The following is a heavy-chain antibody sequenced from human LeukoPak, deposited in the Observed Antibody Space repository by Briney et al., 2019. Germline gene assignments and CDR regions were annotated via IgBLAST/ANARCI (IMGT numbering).Heavy chain of an antibody. CDR3: AKTHTSSRYSNDY. CDR1: GFTFSSYA. D-gene: IGHD6-13*01. Sequence: GGSLRLSCGASGFTFSSYAMAWVRQAPGKGLEWVSAILSSGAGTYYADSVKGRFTISRDNSKNTLYLQLSSLRGEDTAVYYCAKTHTSSRYSNDYWGQGTLVTVSS. V-gene: IGHV3-23*01. CDR2: ILSSGAGT. J-gene: IGHJ4*02.